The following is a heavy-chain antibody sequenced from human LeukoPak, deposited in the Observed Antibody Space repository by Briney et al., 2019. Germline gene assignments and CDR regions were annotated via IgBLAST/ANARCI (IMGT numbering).Heavy chain of an antibody. J-gene: IGHJ2*01. V-gene: IGHV1-2*02. Sequence: ASVKVSCKASGYTFTGYYMHWVRQAPGQGLEWMGWINPNSGGTNYAQKFQGRVTMTRDTSISTAYVELSRLRSDDTAVYYCARDRVLDYDVYWYFDLWGRGTLVTVSS. D-gene: IGHD3-3*01. CDR2: INPNSGGT. CDR3: ARDRVLDYDVYWYFDL. CDR1: GYTFTGYY.